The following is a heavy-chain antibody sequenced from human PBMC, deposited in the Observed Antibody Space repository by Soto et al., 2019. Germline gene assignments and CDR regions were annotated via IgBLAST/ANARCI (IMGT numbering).Heavy chain of an antibody. CDR3: ARGESGNWNLFDY. J-gene: IGHJ4*02. D-gene: IGHD1-20*01. Sequence: PGQGLEWMGWINPNSGGTNYAQIFQGWVTMTRDTSISTAYMELSRLRSHDTAVYYCARGESGNWNLFDYWGQGTLVSVS. V-gene: IGHV1-2*04. CDR2: INPNSGGT.